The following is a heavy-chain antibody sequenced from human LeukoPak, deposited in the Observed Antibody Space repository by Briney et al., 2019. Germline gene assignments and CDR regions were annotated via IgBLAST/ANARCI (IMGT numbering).Heavy chain of an antibody. D-gene: IGHD5-18*01. CDR3: ARNRGYSYGYYFDY. Sequence: PSETLSLTCTVSGGSISSGGYSWSWFRQHPGKGLEWIGYIYYSGSTYYNPSLKSRVTISVDTSKNQFSLKLSSVTAADTAVYYCARNRGYSYGYYFDYWGQGTLITVSS. CDR2: IYYSGST. CDR1: GGSISSGGYS. J-gene: IGHJ4*02. V-gene: IGHV4-31*03.